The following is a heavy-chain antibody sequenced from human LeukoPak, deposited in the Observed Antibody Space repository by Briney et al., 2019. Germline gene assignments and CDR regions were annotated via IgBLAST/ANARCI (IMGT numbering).Heavy chain of an antibody. CDR3: ARDGSYSGSGSPSYY. V-gene: IGHV3-48*01. J-gene: IGHJ4*02. Sequence: GGSLRLSCAASGFIFSSFGMNWVRQAPGKGLEWVSYISSTSSTIYYADSVKGRFTISRDNAKNSLYLLMNSLRAEDTAVYYCARDGSYSGSGSPSYYWGQGTLVAVSS. CDR2: ISSTSSTI. D-gene: IGHD3-10*01. CDR1: GFIFSSFG.